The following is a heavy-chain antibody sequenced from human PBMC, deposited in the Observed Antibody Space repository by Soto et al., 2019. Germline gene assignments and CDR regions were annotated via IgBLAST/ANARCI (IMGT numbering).Heavy chain of an antibody. Sequence: PSETLSLTCTVSGGSISSSSYWGWIRQPPGKGLEWIGSIYSIGSTYYNPSLKSRVTISVDTSKNQFSLKLSSVTAADTAVYYCARHPYSFWFDPWGQGTLVTVSS. V-gene: IGHV4-39*01. CDR3: ARHPYSFWFDP. J-gene: IGHJ5*02. CDR1: GGSISSSSY. D-gene: IGHD2-15*01. CDR2: IYSIGST.